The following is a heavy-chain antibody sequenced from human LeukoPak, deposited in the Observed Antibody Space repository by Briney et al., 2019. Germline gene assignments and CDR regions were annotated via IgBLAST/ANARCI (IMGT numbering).Heavy chain of an antibody. CDR3: ARATYCSGDSCYSGIFDY. CDR1: GGSFSGYY. Sequence: PSETLSLTCAVYGGSFSGYYWSWIRQPPGKELEWIGEINHSGSTNYNPSLKSRVTISVDTSKNQFSLKLSSVTAADTAVYYCARATYCSGDSCYSGIFDYWGQGTLVTASS. CDR2: INHSGST. V-gene: IGHV4-34*01. D-gene: IGHD2-15*01. J-gene: IGHJ4*02.